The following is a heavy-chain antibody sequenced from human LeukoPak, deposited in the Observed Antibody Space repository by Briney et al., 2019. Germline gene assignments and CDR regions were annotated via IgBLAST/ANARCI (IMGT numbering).Heavy chain of an antibody. CDR1: GFTFSSYA. J-gene: IGHJ4*02. V-gene: IGHV3-64*01. CDR2: ISSNGGST. Sequence: GGSLRLSCAASGFTFSSYAMSWVRQAPGKGLEWVSAISSNGGSTYYANSVKGRFTISRDNSKNTLYLQMGSLRAEDMAVYYCARDRFDYWGQGTLVTVSS. CDR3: ARDRFDY.